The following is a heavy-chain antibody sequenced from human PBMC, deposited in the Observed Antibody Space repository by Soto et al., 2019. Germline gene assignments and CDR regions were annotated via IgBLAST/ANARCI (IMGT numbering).Heavy chain of an antibody. CDR2: INAGNANT. CDR3: ARDLWLGESFRYYFDY. CDR1: GYTFTSYA. D-gene: IGHD3-10*01. Sequence: ASVKVSCKASGYTFTSYAMHWVRQAPGQRLEWMGWINAGNANTKYSQKFQGRVTITRDTSASTAYMELSSLTSEDTALYYCARDLWLGESFRYYFDYWAQGTLVTVSS. J-gene: IGHJ4*01. V-gene: IGHV1-3*01.